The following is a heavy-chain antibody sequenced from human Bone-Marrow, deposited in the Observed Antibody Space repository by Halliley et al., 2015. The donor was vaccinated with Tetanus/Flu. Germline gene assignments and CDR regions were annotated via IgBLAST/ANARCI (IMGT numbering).Heavy chain of an antibody. Sequence: WLGSVYYNGNTYYLPALNSRFSISSDTSTNNFSLRLGSVTAADTSVYWCARGVMTGTPPFDSWGPGILVTVSS. CDR2: VYYNGNT. J-gene: IGHJ4*02. D-gene: IGHD1-20*01. CDR3: ARGVMTGTPPFDS. V-gene: IGHV4-30-4*01.